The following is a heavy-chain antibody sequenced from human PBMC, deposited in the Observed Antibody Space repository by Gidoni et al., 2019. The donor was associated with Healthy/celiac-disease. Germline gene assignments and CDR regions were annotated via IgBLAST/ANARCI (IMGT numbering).Heavy chain of an antibody. D-gene: IGHD5-12*01. CDR2: ISGSGGST. J-gene: IGHJ4*02. V-gene: IGHV3-23*01. CDR3: AKVRASGYDGHYFDY. CDR1: GFTFSSYA. Sequence: EVQLLESGGGLVQPGGSLRLSCAASGFTFSSYAMSWVRQAPGKGLEWVSAISGSGGSTYYADSVKGRFTIPRDNSKNTLYLQMNSLRAEDTAVYYCAKVRASGYDGHYFDYWGQGTLVTVSS.